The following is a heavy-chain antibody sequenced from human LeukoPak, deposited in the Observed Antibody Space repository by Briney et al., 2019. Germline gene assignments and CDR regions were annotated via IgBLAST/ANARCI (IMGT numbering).Heavy chain of an antibody. D-gene: IGHD2-21*01. CDR2: INPNSGGT. CDR1: GYTFTGRY. CDR3: ARGAYPDAFDI. Sequence: GSVKVSCKASGYTFTGRYMHWVRQAPGQGLEWMGWINPNSGGTNYAQEFQGRVSMTGDTSISTGYMELSRLTSDDTAVYYCARGAYPDAFDIWGQGTMVTVSS. J-gene: IGHJ3*02. V-gene: IGHV1-2*02.